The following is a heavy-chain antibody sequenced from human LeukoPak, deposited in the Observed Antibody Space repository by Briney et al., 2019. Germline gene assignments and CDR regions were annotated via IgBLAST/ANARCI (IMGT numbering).Heavy chain of an antibody. J-gene: IGHJ4*02. D-gene: IGHD3-16*01. CDR2: ISAYNGNT. V-gene: IGHV1-18*01. Sequence: ASVKVSCKASGYTFTSYGISWVRQAPGQGLEWMGWISAYNGNTNYAQKLQGRVTMTTDTSTSTAYMELRSLRSDDTAVYYCARVAYQPYYDYVWGSYENYFDYWGQGTLVTVSS. CDR3: ARVAYQPYYDYVWGSYENYFDY. CDR1: GYTFTSYG.